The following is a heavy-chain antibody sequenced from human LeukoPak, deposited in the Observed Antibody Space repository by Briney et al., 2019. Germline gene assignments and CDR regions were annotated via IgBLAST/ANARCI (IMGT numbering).Heavy chain of an antibody. J-gene: IGHJ3*01. Sequence: PGGSLRLSCAASGFTFSSYGMHWVRQAPGKGLEWVAVISYDGSNKYYADSVKGRFTISRDNSKNTLYLQMNSLRAEDTAVYYRAKYQLLNNNYWRDAFDFWGQGTMVTVSS. CDR2: ISYDGSNK. D-gene: IGHD1-1*01. CDR1: GFTFSSYG. V-gene: IGHV3-30*18. CDR3: AKYQLLNNNYWRDAFDF.